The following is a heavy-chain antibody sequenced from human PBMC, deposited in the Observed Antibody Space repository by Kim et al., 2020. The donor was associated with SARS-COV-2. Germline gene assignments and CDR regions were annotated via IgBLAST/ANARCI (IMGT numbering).Heavy chain of an antibody. D-gene: IGHD5-12*01. CDR1: GGSFSGYY. J-gene: IGHJ4*02. CDR2: INHSGST. Sequence: SETLSLTCAVYGGSFSGYYWSWIRQPPGKGLEWIGEINHSGSTNYNPSLKSRVTISVDTSKNQFSLKLSSVTAADTAVYYCARIAHSGYDSAFDYWGQGTLVTVSS. V-gene: IGHV4-34*01. CDR3: ARIAHSGYDSAFDY.